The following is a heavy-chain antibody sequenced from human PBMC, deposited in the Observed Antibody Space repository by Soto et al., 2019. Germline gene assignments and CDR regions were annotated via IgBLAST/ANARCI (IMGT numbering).Heavy chain of an antibody. V-gene: IGHV3-7*04. D-gene: IGHD3-22*01. Sequence: GGSLRLSCAASGVTFSSYWMSWVRQAPGKGLEWVANIKQDGGEKYYVDSVKGRFTISRDNAKNSLYLQMNSLRAEDTAVYYCARFYYDSSGYLPSPYYYYYGMDVWGQGTTVTVSS. CDR3: ARFYYDSSGYLPSPYYYYYGMDV. J-gene: IGHJ6*02. CDR2: IKQDGGEK. CDR1: GVTFSSYW.